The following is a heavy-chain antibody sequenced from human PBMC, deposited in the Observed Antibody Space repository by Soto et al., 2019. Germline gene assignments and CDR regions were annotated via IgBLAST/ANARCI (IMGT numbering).Heavy chain of an antibody. CDR2: IYYSGST. Sequence: SETLSLTCTVSGGSISSGGYYWSWIRQHPGKGLEWIGYIYYSGSTYYNPSLKSRVTMSVDTSKNQFSLKLSSVTAADTAVYYCARHYPYIVVVPAAIGWFDPWGQGTLVTVSS. CDR1: GGSISSGGYY. V-gene: IGHV4-31*03. D-gene: IGHD2-2*02. J-gene: IGHJ5*02. CDR3: ARHYPYIVVVPAAIGWFDP.